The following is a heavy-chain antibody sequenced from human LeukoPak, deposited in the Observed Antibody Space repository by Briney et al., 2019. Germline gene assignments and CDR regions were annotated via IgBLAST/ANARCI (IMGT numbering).Heavy chain of an antibody. V-gene: IGHV4-39*01. Sequence: PSETLTLTCTASGGSIRSSSHNWDWIRQPPGKGLEYIGNIFYSGSTYYNPSLTSRVTISVDTSKNQFSLKLSSVTAADTAVYYCARRPKQPGFWSGYVDYWGQGILVTVSP. CDR3: ARRPKQPGFWSGYVDY. CDR2: IFYSGST. CDR1: GGSIRSSSHN. D-gene: IGHD3-3*01. J-gene: IGHJ4*02.